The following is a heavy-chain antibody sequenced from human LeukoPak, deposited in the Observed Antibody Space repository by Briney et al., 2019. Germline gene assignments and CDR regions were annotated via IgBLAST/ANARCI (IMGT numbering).Heavy chain of an antibody. D-gene: IGHD2-15*01. CDR3: AREAAPVLAAQPDAFDI. Sequence: GGSLRLSCAASGFTFSRYEMSWVRQAPGKGLEWVSYISNSGNAKYYAGSVKGRFTISRDSAKNSLCLQMNSLRAEDTAVYYCAREAAPVLAAQPDAFDIWGQGTMVTVSS. J-gene: IGHJ3*02. V-gene: IGHV3-48*03. CDR2: ISNSGNAK. CDR1: GFTFSRYE.